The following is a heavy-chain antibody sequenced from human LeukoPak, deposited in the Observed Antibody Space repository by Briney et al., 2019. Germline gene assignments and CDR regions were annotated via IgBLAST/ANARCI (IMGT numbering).Heavy chain of an antibody. CDR1: GGSISRNNW. CDR2: SHHSGST. CDR3: TSHYYESSGSDAFDI. J-gene: IGHJ3*02. D-gene: IGHD3-22*01. V-gene: IGHV4-4*02. Sequence: SGTLSLTCAVSGGSISRNNWWSWVRQPPGKGLEWIGESHHSGSTNYNPSLKSRVTMSVDKSKNQFSLKLNSVTAADTAVYYGTSHYYESSGSDAFDIWGQGTMVTVSS.